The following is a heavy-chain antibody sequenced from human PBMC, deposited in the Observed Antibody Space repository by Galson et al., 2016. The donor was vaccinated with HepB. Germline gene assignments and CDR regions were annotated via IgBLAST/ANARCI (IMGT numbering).Heavy chain of an antibody. CDR3: ARTTRALYYFDS. V-gene: IGHV5-51*01. CDR1: GYSFSSYW. CDR2: IFPGDSNT. J-gene: IGHJ4*02. Sequence: QSGAEVKKTGEALKISCKGSGYSFSSYWVAWVRQMPGRGLEWMGIIFPGDSNTIYSPSFQGQFTFSAGRAFSTAYLQWSSLKASDTAMYYCARTTRALYYFDSWGQGTLVTVSS. D-gene: IGHD1-1*01.